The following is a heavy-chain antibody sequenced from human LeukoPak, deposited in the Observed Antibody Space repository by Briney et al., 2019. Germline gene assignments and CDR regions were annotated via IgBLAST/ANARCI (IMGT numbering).Heavy chain of an antibody. J-gene: IGHJ4*02. CDR1: GFTFSSYA. CDR2: ISGSDGST. Sequence: PGGPLRLSCAASGFTFSSYAMTWVRQAPGKGLEWVSAISGSDGSTYYVDSVKGRFTISRDFSKNTLYLQMNSLRAEDTAVYYCAKLTSGWFEDFWGQGTLVTVSS. D-gene: IGHD6-19*01. CDR3: AKLTSGWFEDF. V-gene: IGHV3-23*01.